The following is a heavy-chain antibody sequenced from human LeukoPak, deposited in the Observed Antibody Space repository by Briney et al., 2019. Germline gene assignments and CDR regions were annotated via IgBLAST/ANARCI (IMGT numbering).Heavy chain of an antibody. V-gene: IGHV4-39*01. CDR2: IYYSGST. CDR3: ARRSRYSSGSDY. CDR1: GGSISSSSYY. J-gene: IGHJ4*02. Sequence: PSETLSLTCTVSGGSISSSSYYWGWIRQPPGKGLEWIGSIYYSGSTYYNPSLKSRVTISVDTSKNQFSLKLSSVTAADTAVYYCARRSRYSSGSDYWGQGTLVTVSS. D-gene: IGHD6-19*01.